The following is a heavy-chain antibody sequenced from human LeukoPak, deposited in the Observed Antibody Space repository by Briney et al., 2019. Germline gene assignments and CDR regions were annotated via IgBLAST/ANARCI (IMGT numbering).Heavy chain of an antibody. CDR1: GFTFSSYG. Sequence: GRSLRLSCAASGFTFSSYGMHWVRQAPGKGLEWVAVIWYDGSNKYYADSVKGRFTISRDNSKNTLYLQVNSLRAEDTAVYYCARDAGSYSDYWGQGTLVTVSS. D-gene: IGHD1-26*01. CDR3: ARDAGSYSDY. V-gene: IGHV3-33*01. CDR2: IWYDGSNK. J-gene: IGHJ4*02.